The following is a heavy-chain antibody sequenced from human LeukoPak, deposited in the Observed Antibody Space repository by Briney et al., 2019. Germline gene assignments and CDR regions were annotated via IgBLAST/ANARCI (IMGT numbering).Heavy chain of an antibody. J-gene: IGHJ6*02. Sequence: ASVKVSCKASGYTFTGYYMHWVRQAPGQGLERMGWINPNSGGTNYAQKFQGWVTMTRDTSISTAYMELSRLRSDDTAVYYCARAFYYYGSGTDGMDVWGQGTTVTVSS. CDR2: INPNSGGT. CDR1: GYTFTGYY. CDR3: ARAFYYYGSGTDGMDV. D-gene: IGHD3-10*01. V-gene: IGHV1-2*04.